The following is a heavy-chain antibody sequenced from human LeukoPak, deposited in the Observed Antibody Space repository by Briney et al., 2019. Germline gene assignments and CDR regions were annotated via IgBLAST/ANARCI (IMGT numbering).Heavy chain of an antibody. CDR3: AKDHHYYGSGSYYSNFDY. J-gene: IGHJ4*02. D-gene: IGHD3-10*01. CDR2: IRYDGSNK. CDR1: GFNFISYG. Sequence: GGSLRLSCAASGFNFISYGMQWVRQAPGKGLEWVAFIRYDGSNKYYADSVKGRFTLSRDNSKNTLYLQMNSLRAEDTAVYYCAKDHHYYGSGSYYSNFDYWGQGTLVTVSS. V-gene: IGHV3-30*02.